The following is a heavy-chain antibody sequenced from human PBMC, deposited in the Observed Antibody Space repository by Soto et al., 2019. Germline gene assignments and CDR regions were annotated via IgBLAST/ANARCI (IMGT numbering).Heavy chain of an antibody. V-gene: IGHV4-4*07. CDR3: ARERGGGFDY. Sequence: QVQLQASGPRLVKPSETLSLTCSVSGGSLSNYFWTWIRQRAGRGLEWIGRVFSGGSTNLNPSLKNRDSMSVDTTNNELSLSLTSVTAADTAMYFCARERGGGFDYWGQGILVIVSS. CDR2: VFSGGST. J-gene: IGHJ4*02. CDR1: GGSLSNYF. D-gene: IGHD3-16*01.